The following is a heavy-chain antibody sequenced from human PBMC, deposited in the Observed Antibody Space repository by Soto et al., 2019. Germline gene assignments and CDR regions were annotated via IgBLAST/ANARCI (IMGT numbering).Heavy chain of an antibody. CDR2: IKQDGNEK. CDR1: GFTFSDYC. D-gene: IGHD2-2*01. CDR3: MPLGNFDI. V-gene: IGHV3-7*03. J-gene: IGHJ3*02. Sequence: PGGSLRLSCAVSGFTFSDYCMSWVRQAPGKGLEWVANIKQDGNEKYYADSVKGRFTISRDSSTNTVFLQMNSLRVEDTAVYYCMPLGNFDIWGQGTMVTASS.